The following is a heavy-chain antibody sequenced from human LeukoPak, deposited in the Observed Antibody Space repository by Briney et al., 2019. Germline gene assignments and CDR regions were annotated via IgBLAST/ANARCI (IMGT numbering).Heavy chain of an antibody. CDR1: GYTFTGYY. D-gene: IGHD4-11*01. V-gene: IGHV1-18*04. Sequence: GASVKVSCKASGYTFTGYYMHWVRQAPGQGLEWMGWISAYNGNTNYAQKLQGRVTMTTDTSTSTAYMELRSLRSDDTAVYYCARDPVTTIDYWGQGTLVTVSS. J-gene: IGHJ4*02. CDR3: ARDPVTTIDY. CDR2: ISAYNGNT.